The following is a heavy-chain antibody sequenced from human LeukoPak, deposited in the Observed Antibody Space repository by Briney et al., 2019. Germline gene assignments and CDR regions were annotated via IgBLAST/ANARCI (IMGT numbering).Heavy chain of an antibody. V-gene: IGHV4-59*01. J-gene: IGHJ4*01. D-gene: IGHD2-2*02. CDR3: ARGAAARYQLLYGIDY. CDR1: GGSISSYY. CDR2: IYYSGST. Sequence: SETLSLTCTVSGGSISSYYWSWIRQPPGKGLEWIGYIYYSGSTNYNPSLKSRVTISVDTSKNQFSLKLSSVTAADTAVYYCARGAAARYQLLYGIDYWGQEPWSPSPQ.